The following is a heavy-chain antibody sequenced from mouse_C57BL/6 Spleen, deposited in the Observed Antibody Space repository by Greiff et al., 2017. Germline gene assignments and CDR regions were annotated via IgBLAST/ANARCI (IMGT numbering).Heavy chain of an antibody. D-gene: IGHD1-1*01. J-gene: IGHJ2*01. CDR1: GYSITSGYY. CDR2: ISYDGSN. Sequence: EVQLQQSGPGLVKPSQSLSLTCSVTGYSITSGYYWNWIRQFPGNKLEWMGYISYDGSNNYNPSLKNRISITRDTSKNQFFLKLNSVTTEDTATYYCASSTEGHFDYWGQGTTLTVSS. V-gene: IGHV3-6*01. CDR3: ASSTEGHFDY.